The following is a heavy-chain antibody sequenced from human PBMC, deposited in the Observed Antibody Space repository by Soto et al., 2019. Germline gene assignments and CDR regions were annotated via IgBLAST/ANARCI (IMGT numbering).Heavy chain of an antibody. V-gene: IGHV4-59*08. Sequence: QVQLQESGPGLVKPSETLSLTCTVSGGSISSYYWSWIRQPPGKGLEWIGYIYYSGSTNYNPSLKSRFTISVDTSKNQFSLKLSSVTAADTAVYYCARHWSDYDFWSGYYSRGYFDYWGQGTLVTVSS. D-gene: IGHD3-3*01. CDR2: IYYSGST. CDR1: GGSISSYY. CDR3: ARHWSDYDFWSGYYSRGYFDY. J-gene: IGHJ4*02.